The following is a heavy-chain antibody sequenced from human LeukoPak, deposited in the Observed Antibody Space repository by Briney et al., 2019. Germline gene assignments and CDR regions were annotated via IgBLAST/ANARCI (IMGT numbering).Heavy chain of an antibody. V-gene: IGHV3-23*01. J-gene: IGHJ6*03. D-gene: IGHD3-3*01. CDR3: AKDGVRFLEWLLYYYYYMDV. CDR1: GFTFSSYA. Sequence: PGGSLRLSCAASGFTFSSYAMSWFRQAPGKGLEWVSAISGSGGSTYYADSVKGRFTISRDNSKNTLYLQMNSLRAEDTAVYYCAKDGVRFLEWLLYYYYYMDVWGKGTTVTVSS. CDR2: ISGSGGST.